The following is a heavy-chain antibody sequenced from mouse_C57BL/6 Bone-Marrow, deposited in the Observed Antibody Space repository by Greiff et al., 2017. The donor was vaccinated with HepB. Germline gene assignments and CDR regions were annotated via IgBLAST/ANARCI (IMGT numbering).Heavy chain of an antibody. V-gene: IGHV5S21*01. J-gene: IGHJ3*01. D-gene: IGHD4-1*01. CDR3: ARGQNWDWFDY. Sequence: EVKLVESGEGLVKPGGSLKLSCAASGFTFSSYAMSWVRQTPEKRLEWVAYISSGGDYIYYADTVKGRFTISRDKARNTLYLQMSSLKSEDTAMYYCARGQNWDWFDYWGQGTLVTVSA. CDR1: GFTFSSYA. CDR2: ISSGGDYI.